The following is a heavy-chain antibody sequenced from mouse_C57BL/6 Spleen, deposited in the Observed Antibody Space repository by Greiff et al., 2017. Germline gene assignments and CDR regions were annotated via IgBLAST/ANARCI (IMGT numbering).Heavy chain of an antibody. V-gene: IGHV1-61*01. D-gene: IGHD4-1*01. CDR2: IYPSDSET. Sequence: QVQLKQPGAELVRPGSSVKLSCKASGYTFTSYWMDWVKQRPGQGLEWIGNIYPSDSETHYNQKFKDKATLPVDKSSSTAYMQHRSLTAEDSTVYYCARGDWDLYFDYWGQGTTLTVAS. CDR1: GYTFTSYW. J-gene: IGHJ2*01. CDR3: ARGDWDLYFDY.